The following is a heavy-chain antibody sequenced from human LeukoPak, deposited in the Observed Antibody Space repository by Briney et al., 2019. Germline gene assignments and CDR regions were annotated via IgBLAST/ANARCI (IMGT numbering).Heavy chain of an antibody. J-gene: IGHJ4*02. V-gene: IGHV3-23*01. CDR1: GFSSSSYG. CDR2: IGPGGNT. Sequence: GGSLRLSCAASGFSSSSYGMSWVRQAPGKGLEWVSAIGPGGNTYYADSVKGRFTISRDNSKNTVYLQMNSLRAEDTEDTAVYYCGKGGGGYLDYWGQGALVIVSS. CDR3: GKGGGGYLDY. D-gene: IGHD3-10*01.